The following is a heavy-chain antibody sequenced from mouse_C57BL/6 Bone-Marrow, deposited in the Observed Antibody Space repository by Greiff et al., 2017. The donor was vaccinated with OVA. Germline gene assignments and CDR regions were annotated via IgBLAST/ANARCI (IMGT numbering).Heavy chain of an antibody. V-gene: IGHV7-1*01. Sequence: EVKLMESGGGLVQSGRSLRLSCATSGFTFSDFYMEWVRQAPGKGLEWIAASRNKANDYTTEYSASVKGRFIVSRDTSQSILYLQMNALRAEDTAIYYCARDAGGSSYYWYFDVWGTGTTVTVSS. CDR2: SRNKANDYTT. D-gene: IGHD1-1*01. CDR1: GFTFSDFY. J-gene: IGHJ1*03. CDR3: ARDAGGSSYYWYFDV.